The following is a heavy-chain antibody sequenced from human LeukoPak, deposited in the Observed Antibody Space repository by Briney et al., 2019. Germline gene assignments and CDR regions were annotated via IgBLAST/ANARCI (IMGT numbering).Heavy chain of an antibody. D-gene: IGHD2-2*01. CDR3: TKVKWAVDCTTTSCPYFDY. CDR1: GFTFSSTW. V-gene: IGHV3-43D*03. J-gene: IGHJ4*02. Sequence: GGSLRLSCAASGFTFSSTWMHWVRQAPGKGLEWVSLISWDGSNTYYADSVKGRFTISRDNSKNSLYLQMNSLRAEDTALYYCTKVKWAVDCTTTSCPYFDYWGQGTLVTVSS. CDR2: ISWDGSNT.